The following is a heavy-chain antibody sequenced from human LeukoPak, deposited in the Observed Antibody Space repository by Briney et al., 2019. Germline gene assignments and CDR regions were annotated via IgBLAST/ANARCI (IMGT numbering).Heavy chain of an antibody. CDR2: IYYSGST. V-gene: IGHV4-39*01. CDR3: ARQVVAVVGTGYFDY. D-gene: IGHD6-19*01. CDR1: GGSIRSSSYY. J-gene: IGHJ4*02. Sequence: SETQSLTCTVSGGSIRSSSYYWGWIRQPPGKGLEWIGSIYYSGSTYYNASLKSRGTISVDTSKNQFSLKLNSVTAADTAVYFCARQVVAVVGTGYFDYWGQGTLVTVSS.